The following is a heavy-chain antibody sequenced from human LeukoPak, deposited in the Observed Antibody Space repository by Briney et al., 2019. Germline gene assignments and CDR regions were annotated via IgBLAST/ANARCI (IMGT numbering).Heavy chain of an antibody. CDR3: ATAIGHIGGDYPWDY. CDR1: GYTLTELS. D-gene: IGHD4-17*01. J-gene: IGHJ4*02. V-gene: IGHV1-24*01. Sequence: GASVKVSCKVSGYTLTELSIHWVRQAPGKGLEWMGGFDPEDGETIYAQKFQGRVTMTEDTSTDTAYMELSSLRYEDTAVYYCATAIGHIGGDYPWDYWGQGTLVTVSS. CDR2: FDPEDGET.